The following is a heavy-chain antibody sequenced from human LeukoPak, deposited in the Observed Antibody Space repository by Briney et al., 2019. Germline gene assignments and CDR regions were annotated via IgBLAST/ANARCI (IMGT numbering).Heavy chain of an antibody. CDR1: GFTFSSYS. J-gene: IGHJ3*02. V-gene: IGHV3-21*01. Sequence: GGSLRLSCAASGFTFSSYSMNWVRQAPGKGLEWVSVITSSRSNIYYADSVKGRFTISRDNAKSTLYLQMNSLRAEDTAVYYCASFGSRGLVFDIWGEGTMVTVS. D-gene: IGHD1-26*01. CDR3: ASFGSRGLVFDI. CDR2: ITSSRSNI.